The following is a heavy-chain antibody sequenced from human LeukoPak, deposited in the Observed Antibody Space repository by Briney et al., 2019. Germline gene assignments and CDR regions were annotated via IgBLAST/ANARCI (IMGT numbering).Heavy chain of an antibody. CDR3: ARDRKPLDGWFDP. V-gene: IGHV4-31*03. CDR1: GGSISSGGYY. J-gene: IGHJ5*02. Sequence: PSETLSLTCTVSGGSISSGGYYWSWIRQHPGKGLEWIGYIYYSGSTYYNPSLKSRVTISVDTSKNQFSLKLSSVTAADTAVYYCARDRKPLDGWFDPWGQGTLVTVSS. D-gene: IGHD1-14*01. CDR2: IYYSGST.